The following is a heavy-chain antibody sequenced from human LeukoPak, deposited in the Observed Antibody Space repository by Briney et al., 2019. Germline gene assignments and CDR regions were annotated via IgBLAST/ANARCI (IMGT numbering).Heavy chain of an antibody. J-gene: IGHJ1*01. Sequence: GASVKVSCKASGGTFSRYGITWVRQAPGQGLEWMGRISPILGIADYAQKFQGRVTITADKSTNTAYMELSSLTSEDTAMYFCAREYARSSSWADHWGQGTLVTVSS. CDR1: GGTFSRYG. CDR3: AREYARSSSWADH. D-gene: IGHD6-13*01. CDR2: ISPILGIA. V-gene: IGHV1-69*04.